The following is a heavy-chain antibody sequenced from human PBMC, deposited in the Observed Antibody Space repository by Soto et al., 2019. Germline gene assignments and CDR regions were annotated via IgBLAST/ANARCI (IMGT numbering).Heavy chain of an antibody. V-gene: IGHV3-21*01. Sequence: GGSLRLSCAASGFSFTTYTMNWVRQAPGKGLEWVSSISGSSRYIFSADSVKGRFTISRDNARNSLYLQMNSLRAEDTAVYYCARESPVSDSYAFDIWGQGTMVTVSS. CDR3: ARESPVSDSYAFDI. D-gene: IGHD3-22*01. J-gene: IGHJ3*02. CDR2: ISGSSRYI. CDR1: GFSFTTYT.